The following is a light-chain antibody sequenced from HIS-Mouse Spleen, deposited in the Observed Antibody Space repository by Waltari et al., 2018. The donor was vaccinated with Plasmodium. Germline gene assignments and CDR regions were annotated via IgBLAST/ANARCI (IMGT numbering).Light chain of an antibody. CDR3: AAWDDSLSGWV. CDR2: RNN. V-gene: IGLV1-47*01. J-gene: IGLJ3*02. CDR1: SSNIGSNY. Sequence: QSVLTQPPSASGTPGQRVTISCSGSSSNIGSNYVYCYQQLPGTAPKLLNYRNNQRPSGGPDRFAGSKSGTSAALAISGLRSEDEADYYCAAWDDSLSGWVFGGGTKLTVL.